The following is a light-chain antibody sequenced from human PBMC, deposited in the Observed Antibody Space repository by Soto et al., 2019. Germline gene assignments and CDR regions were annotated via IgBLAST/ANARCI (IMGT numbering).Light chain of an antibody. J-gene: IGLJ2*01. CDR1: SSDVGDYYY. Sequence: QSALTQPASVSGSPGQSITISCSGTSSDVGDYYYVSWYQQHPGKAPQLIIYEVAKRPSGVSARFSGSQSGDTASLTISGLQAADEAYYYCCSRLFGGGTKLTVL. V-gene: IGLV2-14*01. CDR2: EVA. CDR3: CSRL.